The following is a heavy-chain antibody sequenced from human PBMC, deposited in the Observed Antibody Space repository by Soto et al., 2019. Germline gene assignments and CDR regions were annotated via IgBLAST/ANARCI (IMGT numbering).Heavy chain of an antibody. CDR3: AKYLRDILTADY. CDR2: ISGSGVTT. D-gene: IGHD3-9*01. CDR1: GFTFSSYA. V-gene: IGHV3-23*01. Sequence: GGSLRLSCAASGFTFSSYAMSWVRQVPGKGLEWVSTISGSGVTTWYADSAKGRLTISRDNSKSTLYLQMSSLRAEDTALYYCAKYLRDILTADYWGQGTLVTVSS. J-gene: IGHJ4*02.